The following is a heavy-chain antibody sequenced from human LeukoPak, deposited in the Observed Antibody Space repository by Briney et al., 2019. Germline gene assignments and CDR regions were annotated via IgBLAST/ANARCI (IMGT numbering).Heavy chain of an antibody. Sequence: ASVKVSCKASGYTFTSYGISWVRQAPGQGLEWMGWISAYNGNTNYAQKLQGRVTMTADTSTSTAYMELRSLRSDDTAVYYCAREALNYDSSGHPYNWFDPWGQGTLVTVSS. J-gene: IGHJ5*02. CDR2: ISAYNGNT. CDR1: GYTFTSYG. D-gene: IGHD3-22*01. V-gene: IGHV1-18*01. CDR3: AREALNYDSSGHPYNWFDP.